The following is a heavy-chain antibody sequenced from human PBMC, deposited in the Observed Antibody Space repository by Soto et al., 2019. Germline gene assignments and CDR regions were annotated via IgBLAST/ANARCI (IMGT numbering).Heavy chain of an antibody. CDR1: GFTFSSYS. CDR3: ARVHLVRGHLLGYMDV. J-gene: IGHJ6*03. D-gene: IGHD3-10*01. CDR2: ISSSSSYI. Sequence: EVQLVESGGGLVKPGGSLRLSCAASGFTFSSYSMNWVRQAPGKGLEWVSSISSSSSYIYYADSVKGRFNISRDNAKNSLYLQMNSLRAEDTAVYYCARVHLVRGHLLGYMDVWGKGTTVTVSS. V-gene: IGHV3-21*01.